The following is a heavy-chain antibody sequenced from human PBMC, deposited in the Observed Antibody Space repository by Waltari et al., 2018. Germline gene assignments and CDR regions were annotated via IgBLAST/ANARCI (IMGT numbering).Heavy chain of an antibody. V-gene: IGHV1-8*02. CDR3: ARALTDYYGSGSYYEDY. Sequence: QVQLVQSGAEVKKPGASVKVSCKASGYTFTSYDINWVRQATGQGLEWMGWMNPNSGNTGYAQKFQGRVTRTRNTSVSTAYMELSSLRSEDTAVYYCARALTDYYGSGSYYEDYWGQGTLVTVSS. D-gene: IGHD3-10*01. J-gene: IGHJ4*02. CDR1: GYTFTSYD. CDR2: MNPNSGNT.